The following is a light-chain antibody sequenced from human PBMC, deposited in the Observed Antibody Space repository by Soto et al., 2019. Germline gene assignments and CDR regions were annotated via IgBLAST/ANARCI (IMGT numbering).Light chain of an antibody. CDR2: AAS. Sequence: IQMTHSPSSLSASVVDTVTSTCRASEVISSYLNCYQQKPGTANKLLIYAASSLQSGGQSRFSGRGSGKDFTLTIRSMQPEDFANYYCKKSYSTHHTVGNGKRREIK. CDR3: KKSYSTHHT. V-gene: IGKV1-39*01. J-gene: IGKJ5*01. CDR1: EVISSY.